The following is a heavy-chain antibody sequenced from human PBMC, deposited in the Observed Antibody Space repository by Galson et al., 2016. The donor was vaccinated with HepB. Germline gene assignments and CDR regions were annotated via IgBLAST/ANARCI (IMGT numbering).Heavy chain of an antibody. J-gene: IGHJ4*02. D-gene: IGHD4-17*01. CDR1: GFTFSSYE. V-gene: IGHV3-48*03. CDR2: ISSSGSTI. CDR3: ARDPPYGDYGDY. Sequence: SLRLSCAASGFTFSSYEMNWVRQAPGKGLEWISYISSSGSTIYYADSVKGRFTISRDNAKNSLYLQMNSLRAEDTAVYYCARDPPYGDYGDYWGQGTLVTVSS.